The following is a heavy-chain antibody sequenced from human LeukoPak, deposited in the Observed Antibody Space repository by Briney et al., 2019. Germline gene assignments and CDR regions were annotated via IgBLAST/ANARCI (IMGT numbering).Heavy chain of an antibody. V-gene: IGHV3-7*01. CDR1: GFTFSSYW. Sequence: GGSLRLSCAASGFTFSSYWMSWVRQAPGKGLEWVANIEQDGSEKYYVDSVKGRFTISRDNAKNSLYLQMNSLRAEDTAVYYCARGTLITMIVEQDYWGQGTLVTVSS. CDR2: IEQDGSEK. CDR3: ARGTLITMIVEQDY. D-gene: IGHD3-22*01. J-gene: IGHJ4*02.